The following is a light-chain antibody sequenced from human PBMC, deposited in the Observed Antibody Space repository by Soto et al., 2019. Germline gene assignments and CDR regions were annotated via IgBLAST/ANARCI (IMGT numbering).Light chain of an antibody. Sequence: EIVMTQSPATLSVSPGERATLSCRASQSVFSNLAWYQQKLGQAPRLLIYGASTRATGIPARFSGSGSGTEFTLTISSLQSEDFAVYYCQQYNNWRTFGQGTKVEIK. J-gene: IGKJ1*01. CDR1: QSVFSN. CDR3: QQYNNWRT. V-gene: IGKV3-15*01. CDR2: GAS.